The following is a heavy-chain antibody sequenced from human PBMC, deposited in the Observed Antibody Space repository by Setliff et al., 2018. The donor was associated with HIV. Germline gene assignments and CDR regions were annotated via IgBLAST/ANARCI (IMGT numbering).Heavy chain of an antibody. CDR3: ASRVYYYDESAILREEGFVP. J-gene: IGHJ5*02. V-gene: IGHV4-39*01. Sequence: SETLSLTCGVSGGSISDSKYYWSWIRQPPGKGLEFIGSIYRTGKTYYNLSLKSRLTMSLDTSKNKFSLNLSSVTAADTAVYYCASRVYYYDESAILREEGFVPWGQGTLVTVSS. CDR2: IYRTGKT. CDR1: GGSISDSKYY. D-gene: IGHD3-22*01.